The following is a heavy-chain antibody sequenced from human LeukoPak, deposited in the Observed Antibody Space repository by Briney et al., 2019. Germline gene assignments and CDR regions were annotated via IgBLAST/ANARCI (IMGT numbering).Heavy chain of an antibody. D-gene: IGHD1-26*01. J-gene: IGHJ4*01. Sequence: GGSLRLSCATSAFIFNNALMSWVRAAPGEGLEWVGRIKSKTDGGTTDYAAPVKGRFTISRDDSKNTLYLQMNSLKTKDTAVYYCTTRGGSFSIFDYWGQGTLVTVSS. V-gene: IGHV3-15*01. CDR3: TTRGGSFSIFDY. CDR2: IKSKTDGGTT. CDR1: AFIFNNAL.